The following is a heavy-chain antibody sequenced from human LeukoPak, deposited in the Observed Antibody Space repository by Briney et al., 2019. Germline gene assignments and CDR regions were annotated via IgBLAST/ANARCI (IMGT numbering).Heavy chain of an antibody. CDR1: GGSISSYY. J-gene: IGHJ6*02. CDR3: ARIMEYRSYGDYYYGMDV. CDR2: IYYSGRT. V-gene: IGHV4-59*08. Sequence: SETLSLTCTVSGGSISSYYWSWIRQPPGKGLEWIGYIYYSGRTKYNPSLKSRVTISVDTSKNQFSLKLSSVTAADTAVYYCARIMEYRSYGDYYYGMDVWGQGTTVTVSS. D-gene: IGHD5-18*01.